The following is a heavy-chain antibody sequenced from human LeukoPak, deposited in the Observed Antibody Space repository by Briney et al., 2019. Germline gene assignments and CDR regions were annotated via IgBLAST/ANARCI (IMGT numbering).Heavy chain of an antibody. D-gene: IGHD6-13*01. CDR3: ARAQYSSSWYYFDY. J-gene: IGHJ4*02. Sequence: SETLSLTCTVSGGSISSYYWSWIRQPPGKGLEWIGYIYYSGSTNYNPSLKSRVTISVDTSKNQFSLKLSSVTAADTAVYYRARAQYSSSWYYFDYWGQGTLVTVSS. CDR2: IYYSGST. CDR1: GGSISSYY. V-gene: IGHV4-59*01.